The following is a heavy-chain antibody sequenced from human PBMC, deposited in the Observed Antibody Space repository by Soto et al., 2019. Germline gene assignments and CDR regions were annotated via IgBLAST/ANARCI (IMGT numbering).Heavy chain of an antibody. CDR3: ARSDFRPPRGTRIVMAKSTTFDY. J-gene: IGHJ4*02. V-gene: IGHV1-18*04. CDR1: GYTFTSYG. Sequence: ASVKASCKASGYTFTSYGISWVRQAPGQGLEWMAWISAYNGNTNYAQKLQGRVTMTTDTSTSTAYMELRSLRSDDTAVYYWARSDFRPPRGTRIVMAKSTTFDYWGQGTLVTVSS. CDR2: ISAYNGNT. D-gene: IGHD3-22*01.